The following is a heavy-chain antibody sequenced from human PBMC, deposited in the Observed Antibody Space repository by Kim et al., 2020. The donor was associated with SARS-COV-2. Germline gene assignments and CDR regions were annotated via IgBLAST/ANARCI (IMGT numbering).Heavy chain of an antibody. CDR2: IRSKAYGGTT. CDR3: TRDQYYYGSGGYYISADY. D-gene: IGHD3-10*01. J-gene: IGHJ4*02. V-gene: IGHV3-49*03. CDR1: GFTFGDYA. Sequence: GGSLRLSCTASGFTFGDYAMSWFRQAPGKGLEWVNFIRSKAYGGTTEYAASVKGRFTISRDDSKSIAYLQMNSLKTEDTAVYYCTRDQYYYGSGGYYISADYWGQGTLVTVSS.